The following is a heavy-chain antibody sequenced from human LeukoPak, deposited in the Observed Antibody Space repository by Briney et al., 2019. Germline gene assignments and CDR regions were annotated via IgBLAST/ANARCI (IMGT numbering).Heavy chain of an antibody. V-gene: IGHV1-3*01. J-gene: IGHJ5*02. D-gene: IGHD3-22*01. CDR1: GYTFTSYA. Sequence: ASVKVSCTASGYTFTSYAMHWVRQAPGQRLEWMGWINAGNGNTKYSQKFQGRVTITRDTSASTAYMELSSLRSEDTAVYYCARVREDYDSSGYRYNWFDPWGQGTLVTVSS. CDR3: ARVREDYDSSGYRYNWFDP. CDR2: INAGNGNT.